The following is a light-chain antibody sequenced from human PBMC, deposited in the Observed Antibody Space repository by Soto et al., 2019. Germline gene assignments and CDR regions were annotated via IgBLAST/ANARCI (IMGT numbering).Light chain of an antibody. CDR2: DVS. V-gene: IGLV2-14*01. Sequence: QAVLTQPASGSGSPGQSITISCTGTSSDVGGYNYVSWYQQHPGKAPKLMIYDVSNRPSGVSNRFSGSKSGNTASLTISGLQAEDEADYYCSSYTSSSLGVFGTGTKLTVL. CDR3: SSYTSSSLGV. J-gene: IGLJ1*01. CDR1: SSDVGGYNY.